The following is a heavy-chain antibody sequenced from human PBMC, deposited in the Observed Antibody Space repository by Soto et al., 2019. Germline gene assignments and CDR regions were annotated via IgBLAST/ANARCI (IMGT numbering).Heavy chain of an antibody. CDR1: GFSLSTNGVG. J-gene: IGHJ4*02. Sequence: QITLKESGPTLLKPTQTLTLTCTLSGFSLSTNGVGVGWTRQPPGKALEWLALIYWDDDKRYSPSLKSRLTSTKDTSKSQVVLTMTPMGPVDTATYYCAHGRIDTVLATEYWGQGILVTVSS. CDR3: AHGRIDTVLATEY. CDR2: IYWDDDK. D-gene: IGHD5-18*01. V-gene: IGHV2-5*02.